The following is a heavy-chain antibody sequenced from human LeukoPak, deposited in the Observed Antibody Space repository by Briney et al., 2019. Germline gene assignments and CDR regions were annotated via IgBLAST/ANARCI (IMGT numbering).Heavy chain of an antibody. V-gene: IGHV1-24*01. CDR3: ATDFRTIFGVPPRY. D-gene: IGHD3-3*01. CDR2: FDPEDGET. CDR1: GYTLTELS. J-gene: IGHJ4*02. Sequence: ASVTVSCKVSGYTLTELSMHWVRQAPGKGLEWMGGFDPEDGETIYAQKFQGRVTMTEDTSTDTAYMELSSLRSEDTAVYYCATDFRTIFGVPPRYWGQGTLVTVSS.